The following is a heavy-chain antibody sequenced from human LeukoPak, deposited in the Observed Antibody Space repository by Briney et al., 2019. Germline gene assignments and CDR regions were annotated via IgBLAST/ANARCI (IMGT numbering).Heavy chain of an antibody. J-gene: IGHJ4*02. CDR2: IYSSGST. D-gene: IGHD2-15*01. V-gene: IGHV4-4*07. CDR1: VGSISGYY. Sequence: PSETLSLTCTVSVGSISGYYWSWIRQPAGKGLEWIGLIYSSGSTNYNPSLKSRITMSIDTSKNQFSLKLSSLTAADTAVYYCAREFLGYCGGANCYRFDNWGQGTLVTVSS. CDR3: AREFLGYCGGANCYRFDN.